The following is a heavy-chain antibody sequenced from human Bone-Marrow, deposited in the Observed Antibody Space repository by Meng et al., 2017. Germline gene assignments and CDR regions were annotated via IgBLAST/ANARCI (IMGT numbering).Heavy chain of an antibody. D-gene: IGHD3-3*01. CDR1: GYTFTGYY. CDR3: ASLAIFGVVIRDY. V-gene: IGHV1-2*06. J-gene: IGHJ4*02. CDR2: INPNSGGT. Sequence: QWQLGKSGAEVKKPGASVKVSCKASGYTFTGYYMHWVRQAPGQGLEWMGRINPNSGGTNYAQKFQGRVTMTRDTSISTAYMELSRLRSDDTAVYYCASLAIFGVVIRDYWGQGTLVTVSS.